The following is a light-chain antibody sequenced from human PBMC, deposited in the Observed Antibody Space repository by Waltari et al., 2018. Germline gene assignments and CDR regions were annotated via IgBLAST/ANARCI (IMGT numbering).Light chain of an antibody. CDR3: AAWDDSLSGFV. CDR1: RSNIGRNA. Sequence: QSVLTQPPSASGTPGKRVTIACSGSRSNIGRNAVNWYQQVPGTAPKLLIYTNDQRPSGVPDRFSGSKSGTSASLAISGLQSEDEAGYYCAAWDDSLSGFVFGTGTKVTVL. V-gene: IGLV1-44*01. CDR2: TND. J-gene: IGLJ1*01.